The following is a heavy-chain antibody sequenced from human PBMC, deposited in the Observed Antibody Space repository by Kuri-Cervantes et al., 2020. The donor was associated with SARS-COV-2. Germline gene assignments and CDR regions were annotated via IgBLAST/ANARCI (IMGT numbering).Heavy chain of an antibody. CDR2: FDPEDGET. V-gene: IGHV1-24*01. D-gene: IGHD2-2*01. J-gene: IGHJ4*02. CDR3: ATVHTLYYAHYFDY. Sequence: ASVKVSCKVSGYTLTELSMHWVRQAPGKGLEWMGGFDPEDGETIYAQKFQGRVTMTEDTSTDTAYVELSSLRSEDTAVYYCATVHTLYYAHYFDYWGQGTLVTVSS. CDR1: GYTLTELS.